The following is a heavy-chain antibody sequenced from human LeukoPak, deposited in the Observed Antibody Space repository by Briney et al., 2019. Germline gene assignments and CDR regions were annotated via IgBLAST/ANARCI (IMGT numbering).Heavy chain of an antibody. CDR2: INPNSGGT. CDR3: AREVNSVDTAMVTSEYYYYGMDV. D-gene: IGHD5-18*01. J-gene: IGHJ6*02. V-gene: IGHV1-2*02. Sequence: GASVKVSCKASGYTFTGYYMHWVRQAPGQGLEWMGWINPNSGGTNYAQKFQGRVTMTRDTSISTAYMELSRLRSDDTAVYYCAREVNSVDTAMVTSEYYYYGMDVWGQGTTVTVSS. CDR1: GYTFTGYY.